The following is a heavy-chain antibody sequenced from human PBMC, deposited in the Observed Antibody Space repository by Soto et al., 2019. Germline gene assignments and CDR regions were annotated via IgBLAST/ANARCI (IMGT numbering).Heavy chain of an antibody. Sequence: ASVKVSCKASGGTFSSYAISWVRQAPGQGLEWMGGIIPIFGTANYAQKFQGRVTITADESTSTAYMELSSLRSEDTAVYYCAGQDCGGDCYIYYYYGMDVWGQGTTVTVSS. V-gene: IGHV1-69*13. CDR2: IIPIFGTA. J-gene: IGHJ6*02. CDR1: GGTFSSYA. CDR3: AGQDCGGDCYIYYYYGMDV. D-gene: IGHD2-21*02.